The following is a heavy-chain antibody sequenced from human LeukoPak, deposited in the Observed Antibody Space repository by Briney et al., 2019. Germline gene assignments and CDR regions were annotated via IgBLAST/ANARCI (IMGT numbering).Heavy chain of an antibody. CDR3: ARLKTAAAAFDY. CDR1: GGSISSYY. J-gene: IGHJ4*02. V-gene: IGHV4-59*06. D-gene: IGHD6-13*01. CDR2: IYYSGST. Sequence: PSETLSLTCTVSGGSISSYYWSWIRQHPGKGLEWIGYIYYSGSTYYNPSLKSRVTISVDTSKNQSSLKLSSVTAADTAVYYCARLKTAAAAFDYWGQGTLVTVSS.